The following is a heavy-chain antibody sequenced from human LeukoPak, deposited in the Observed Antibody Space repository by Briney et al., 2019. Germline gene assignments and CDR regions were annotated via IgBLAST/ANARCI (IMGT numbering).Heavy chain of an antibody. Sequence: PGRSLRLSCAASGFTFSTYAMSWVRQAPGKGLEWVSVISGGGGGTQYADSAKGRFTISRDNSKNTLYLQMNSLRAEDTALYYCAKTGFCSGGDCYYHFDYWGQGTQVTVSS. CDR1: GFTFSTYA. D-gene: IGHD2-15*01. CDR3: AKTGFCSGGDCYYHFDY. J-gene: IGHJ4*02. V-gene: IGHV3-23*01. CDR2: ISGGGGGT.